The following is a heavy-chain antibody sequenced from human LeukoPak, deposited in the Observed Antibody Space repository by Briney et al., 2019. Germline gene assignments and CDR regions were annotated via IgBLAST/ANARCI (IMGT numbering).Heavy chain of an antibody. CDR2: IRGGDGSA. CDR3: ARDPNGDYIGAFDM. CDR1: GFTFSAYA. D-gene: IGHD4-17*01. V-gene: IGHV3-23*01. J-gene: IGHJ3*02. Sequence: GGSLRLSCTASGFTFSAYAMMWVRQAPGKGPEWVSAIRGGDGSAFYADSVKGRFTISRDNSKYTLFLQMNSLRAEDTAVYYCARDPNGDYIGAFDMWGPGTMVTVSS.